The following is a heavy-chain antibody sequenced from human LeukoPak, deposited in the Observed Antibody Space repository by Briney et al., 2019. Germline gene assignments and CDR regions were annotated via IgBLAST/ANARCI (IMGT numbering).Heavy chain of an antibody. CDR3: AREHSSSSGKVFDY. Sequence: EASVKVSCKASGYTFPGYYMHWVRQAPGQGLEWMGWINPNSGGTNYAQKFQGRVTMTRDTSISTAYMELSRLRSDDTAVYYCAREHSSSSGKVFDYWGQGTLVTVSS. D-gene: IGHD6-6*01. J-gene: IGHJ4*02. CDR1: GYTFPGYY. V-gene: IGHV1-2*02. CDR2: INPNSGGT.